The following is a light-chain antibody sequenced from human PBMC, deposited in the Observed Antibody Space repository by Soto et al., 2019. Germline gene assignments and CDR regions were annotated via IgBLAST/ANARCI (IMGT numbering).Light chain of an antibody. Sequence: QSALTQPASVSGSPGQSITISCAGTSSDVGDDGFVSWYQQYPGKAPKLMIYKVSNRPSGVSNRFSGSRSANTASLTISGLQAEDEADYYCSSYTQRYICVFSGGTKLTVL. CDR3: SSYTQRYICV. CDR1: SSDVGDDGF. V-gene: IGLV2-14*01. CDR2: KVS. J-gene: IGLJ3*02.